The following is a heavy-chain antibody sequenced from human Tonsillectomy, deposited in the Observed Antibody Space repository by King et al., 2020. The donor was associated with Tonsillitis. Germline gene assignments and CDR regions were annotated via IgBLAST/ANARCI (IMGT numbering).Heavy chain of an antibody. J-gene: IGHJ4*02. Sequence: VQLQESGPGLVKPSQTLSLTCTVSGGSISSGTYYWTWIRQPAGKGLEWIGHIFTSGNTNYNPSLKNRVTISEDASNNQFSLKLSSVTAADTAVYYCARGGWFHNFVVVPAVPDYYFDYWGQGTLVTVSS. CDR2: IFTSGNT. CDR1: GGSISSGTYY. D-gene: IGHD2-2*01. CDR3: ARGGWFHNFVVVPAVPDYYFDY. V-gene: IGHV4-61*02.